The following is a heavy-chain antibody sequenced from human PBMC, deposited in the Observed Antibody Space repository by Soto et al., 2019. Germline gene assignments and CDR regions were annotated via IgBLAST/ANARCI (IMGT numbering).Heavy chain of an antibody. CDR2: VDTDGSVT. V-gene: IGHV3-74*01. D-gene: IGHD2-15*01. CDR3: ARDTPHNWFDP. CDR1: GLTFRGHW. Sequence: EVQLVESGGGLVQPGGSLRLSCAASGLTFRGHWMHWVRQVPGKGLVWVSRVDTDGSVTNYADFVEGRFTISRDDAKNTLYLQMNSLRADDTAVYYCARDTPHNWFDPWGQGILVTVSS. J-gene: IGHJ5*02.